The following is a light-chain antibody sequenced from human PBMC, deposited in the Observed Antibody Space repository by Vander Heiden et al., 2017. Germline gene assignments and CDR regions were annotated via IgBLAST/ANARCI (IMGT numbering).Light chain of an antibody. V-gene: IGLV1-44*01. Sequence: QSVLTQPPSASGTPGQGVTISCSGSSSNIGSNPVNWYQQRPGTAPRLLIHAMNDRPSGVPDRFSGSKSGTSASLAISGLHSEDEADYFCAAWDDSLNDYIFGTGTKVTVL. CDR2: AMN. CDR3: AAWDDSLNDYI. CDR1: SSNIGSNP. J-gene: IGLJ1*01.